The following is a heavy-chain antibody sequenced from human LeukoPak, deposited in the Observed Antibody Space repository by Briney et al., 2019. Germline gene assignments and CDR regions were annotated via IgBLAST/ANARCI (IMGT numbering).Heavy chain of an antibody. CDR1: GFTFSTYS. Sequence: GGSLRLSCAASGFTFSTYSMKWVRQAPGKGLEWISYISGSGSTIYYADSVKGRFTISRDNGKNSLYLQMNSLRAEDTAVYYCARVHYNTAMVDIDYWGQGTLVTVSS. D-gene: IGHD5-18*01. CDR3: ARVHYNTAMVDIDY. CDR2: ISGSGSTI. V-gene: IGHV3-48*04. J-gene: IGHJ4*02.